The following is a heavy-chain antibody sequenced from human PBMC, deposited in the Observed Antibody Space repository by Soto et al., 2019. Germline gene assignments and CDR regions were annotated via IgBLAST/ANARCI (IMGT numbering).Heavy chain of an antibody. Sequence: GGSLRLSCAASGFTFSAYDMHWVRQAPGKRLEWVAVLWRDGSKGYYADSVKGRFTISRDNSKNTLYLEMNSLRVEDTAVYYCARDGTGWTGGDHWGQGTLVTVSS. CDR3: ARDGTGWTGGDH. J-gene: IGHJ4*02. D-gene: IGHD6-19*01. CDR2: LWRDGSKG. CDR1: GFTFSAYD. V-gene: IGHV3-33*01.